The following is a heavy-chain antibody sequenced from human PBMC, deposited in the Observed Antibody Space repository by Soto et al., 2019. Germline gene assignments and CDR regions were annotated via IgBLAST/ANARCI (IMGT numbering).Heavy chain of an antibody. CDR2: INSDGSST. V-gene: IGHV3-74*01. Sequence: PGGSLRLSCAASGFTFSSYWMHWVRQAPGKGLVWVSRINSDGSSTSYADSVKGRFTISRDNAKNTLYLQMNSLRAEDTAVYYCARDRVGRDGYNLGSYYYYYYGMDVWGQGTTVTVSS. CDR1: GFTFSSYW. J-gene: IGHJ6*02. D-gene: IGHD5-12*01. CDR3: ARDRVGRDGYNLGSYYYYYYGMDV.